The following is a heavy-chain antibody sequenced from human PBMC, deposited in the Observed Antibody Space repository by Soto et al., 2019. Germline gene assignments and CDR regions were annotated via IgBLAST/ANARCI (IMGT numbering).Heavy chain of an antibody. CDR2: IDPGDSYV. CDR3: ARVRVSAFYDNWFDP. V-gene: IGHV5-10-1*01. CDR1: GYIFTTYW. Sequence: PGESLKISCQTSGYIFTTYWISWVLQRPGKGLEWVGRIDPGDSYVNYSPSFQGHVTISVDGSINTAYLQWNSLRASDTAIYYCARVRVSAFYDNWFDPWGQGTLVTVSS. J-gene: IGHJ5*02. D-gene: IGHD3-10*01.